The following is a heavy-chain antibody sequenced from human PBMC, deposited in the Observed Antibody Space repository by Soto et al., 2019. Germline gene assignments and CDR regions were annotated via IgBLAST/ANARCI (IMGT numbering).Heavy chain of an antibody. CDR2: ISAYNGNT. CDR3: ARIYCSSTSCYVGGDY. D-gene: IGHD2-2*01. J-gene: IGHJ4*02. Sequence: QVPLVQSGAEVKKPGASVKVSCKASGYTFTSYGISWVRQAPGQGLEWMGWISAYNGNTNYAQKLQGRVTMTTGTSTSTAYMELRSLRSDDTAVYYCARIYCSSTSCYVGGDYWGQGTLVTVSS. CDR1: GYTFTSYG. V-gene: IGHV1-18*01.